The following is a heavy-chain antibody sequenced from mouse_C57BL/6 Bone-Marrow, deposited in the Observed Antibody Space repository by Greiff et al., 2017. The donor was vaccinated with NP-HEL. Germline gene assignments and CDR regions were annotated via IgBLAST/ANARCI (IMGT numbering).Heavy chain of an antibody. CDR3: ARTLFITTVPFDY. CDR1: GFTFSDYG. Sequence: EVKLVESGGGLVKPGGSLKLSCAASGFTFSDYGMHWVRQAPEKGLEWVAYISSGSSTIYYADTVKGRFTISRDNAKNTLFLQMTSLRSEDTAMYYCARTLFITTVPFDYWGQGTTLTVSS. CDR2: ISSGSSTI. J-gene: IGHJ2*01. D-gene: IGHD1-1*01. V-gene: IGHV5-17*01.